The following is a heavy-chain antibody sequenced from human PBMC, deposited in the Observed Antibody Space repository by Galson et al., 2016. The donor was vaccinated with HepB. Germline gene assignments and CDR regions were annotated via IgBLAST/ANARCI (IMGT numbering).Heavy chain of an antibody. CDR1: GFSVTSSY. CDR2: IYSSGAT. J-gene: IGHJ4*02. D-gene: IGHD2/OR15-2a*01. CDR3: ARGLVGSTTAFDS. V-gene: IGHV3-53*04. Sequence: SLRLSCAASGFSVTSSYMSWVRQAPGKGLEWVSVIYSSGATYYAESVEGRFIISRHNSRNTVDLQMSSLRAEDTALYYCARGLVGSTTAFDSWGQGTLVAVSS.